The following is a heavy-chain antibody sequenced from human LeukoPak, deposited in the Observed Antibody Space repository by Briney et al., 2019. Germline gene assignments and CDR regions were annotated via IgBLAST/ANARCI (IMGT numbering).Heavy chain of an antibody. Sequence: PGGSLRLSCAASGFTVSSNYMSWVRQDPGKGLEWVAVISYDGSNKYYADSVKGRFTISRDNSKNTLYLQMNSLRAEDTSVYYCAREMLVTRAFDPWGQGTLVTVSS. D-gene: IGHD2-21*02. J-gene: IGHJ5*02. V-gene: IGHV3-30*03. CDR2: ISYDGSNK. CDR3: AREMLVTRAFDP. CDR1: GFTVSSNY.